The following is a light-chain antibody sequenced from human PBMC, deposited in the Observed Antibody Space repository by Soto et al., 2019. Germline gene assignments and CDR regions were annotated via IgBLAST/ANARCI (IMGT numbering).Light chain of an antibody. V-gene: IGKV1-5*03. CDR3: QQYNSYSGT. CDR1: QTISNW. CDR2: KAS. Sequence: DIQMTQSPSTLPAAVGDRVTITCRASQTISNWLAWYQQKPGKAPKLLISKASTLQSVDPSRFSGSGSGTEFTLTISGLQPDELATYYCQQYNSYSGTVGQGTKVEIK. J-gene: IGKJ1*01.